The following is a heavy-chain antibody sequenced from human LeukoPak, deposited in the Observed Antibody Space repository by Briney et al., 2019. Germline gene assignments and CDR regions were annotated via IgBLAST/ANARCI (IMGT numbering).Heavy chain of an antibody. D-gene: IGHD4-17*01. J-gene: IGHJ4*02. CDR2: IYYSGST. CDR3: ARGDAADYAVDY. CDR1: GGSISSYY. Sequence: PSETLSLTCTVSGGSISSYYWSWIRQPPGKGLEWIGYIYYSGSTNYNPSLKSRVTISVDTSKNQFSLKLSSVTAADTAVYYCARGDAADYAVDYWGKGTLVTVSS. V-gene: IGHV4-59*01.